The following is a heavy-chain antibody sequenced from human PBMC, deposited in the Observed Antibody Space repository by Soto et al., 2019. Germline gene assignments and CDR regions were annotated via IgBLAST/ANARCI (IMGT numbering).Heavy chain of an antibody. V-gene: IGHV4-31*03. CDR3: AHLYITGMTSTSWFGP. Sequence: SETLSLTCPVSGGSISSGGYYWSWIRQHPGTGLEWIGHISYSGSTYYNTSLKSRVTISVDTSRNQVVLTMTNVDPVDTGTYYCAHLYITGMTSTSWFGPWGQGTLVTVSS. CDR2: ISYSGST. CDR1: GGSISSGGYY. J-gene: IGHJ5*02. D-gene: IGHD1-20*01.